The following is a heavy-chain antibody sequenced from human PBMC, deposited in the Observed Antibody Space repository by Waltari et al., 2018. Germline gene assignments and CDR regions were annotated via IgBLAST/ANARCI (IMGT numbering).Heavy chain of an antibody. CDR2: IWYDGSNK. D-gene: IGHD1-26*01. CDR3: TRGPNIVGATGPFDY. J-gene: IGHJ4*02. CDR1: GFTFSRYV. Sequence: QVQLVESGGGVVQPGRSLRLSCAASGFTFSRYVMHWVREAPGKGLEWVAVIWYDGSNKYYADSVKGRFTISRDNSKNTLYVQMNSLRAEDTAVYYCTRGPNIVGATGPFDYWGQGTLVTVSS. V-gene: IGHV3-33*01.